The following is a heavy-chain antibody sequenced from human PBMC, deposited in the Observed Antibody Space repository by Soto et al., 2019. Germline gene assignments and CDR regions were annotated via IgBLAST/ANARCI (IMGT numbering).Heavy chain of an antibody. D-gene: IGHD2-2*01. CDR2: IFSNDEK. Sequence: QVTLKESGPVLVKPTETLTLTCTVSGFSLSNARMGVSWIRQPPGKALEWLAHIFSNDEKSYSTSLKSRLTHPKEPSKSQVVLTMTHMDPVDTANYYRARIKGYCLSNSCYAGDPWGQGTLVTVSS. V-gene: IGHV2-26*01. J-gene: IGHJ5*02. CDR3: ARIKGYCLSNSCYAGDP. CDR1: GFSLSNARMG.